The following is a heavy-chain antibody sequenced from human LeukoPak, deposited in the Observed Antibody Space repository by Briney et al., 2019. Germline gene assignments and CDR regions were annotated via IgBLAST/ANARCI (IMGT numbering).Heavy chain of an antibody. V-gene: IGHV3-23*01. Sequence: PGGSLRLSCAASRFTFSSYAMSWVRQALGKGLEWVSAISGSGGSTNYADSVKGRFTISRDNSKNTLYLQMNSLRAEDTAVYYCAKYKGDYSNSPGAYWGQGTLVTVSS. CDR3: AKYKGDYSNSPGAY. D-gene: IGHD6-13*01. J-gene: IGHJ4*02. CDR2: ISGSGGST. CDR1: RFTFSSYA.